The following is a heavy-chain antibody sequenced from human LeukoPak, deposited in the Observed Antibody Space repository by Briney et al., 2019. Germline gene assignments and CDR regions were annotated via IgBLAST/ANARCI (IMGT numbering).Heavy chain of an antibody. J-gene: IGHJ4*02. V-gene: IGHV3-30*18. Sequence: PGGSLRLSCAASGFTFSSYGMHWGRQAPGKGLEWVAVISYDGRNKYYADSVMGRFTISRDNSKNTLYLQMNSLRAEDTAVYYCAKPMEARYFDWLSPKNWGQGTLVTVSS. D-gene: IGHD3-9*01. CDR2: ISYDGRNK. CDR1: GFTFSSYG. CDR3: AKPMEARYFDWLSPKN.